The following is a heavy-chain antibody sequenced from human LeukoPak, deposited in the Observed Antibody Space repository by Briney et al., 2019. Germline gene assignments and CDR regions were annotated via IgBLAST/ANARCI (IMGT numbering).Heavy chain of an antibody. Sequence: PSETLSLTCAVYGGSFSGYYWSWIRQSPGKGLEWIGEITHSGSTNYSPSLRSRVAMSVDTSNNQFSLTLNSVSAADTAVYYCAGGTYNYDQYYFDDWGQGSLVTVSP. CDR1: GGSFSGYY. V-gene: IGHV4-34*01. CDR3: AGGTYNYDQYYFDD. J-gene: IGHJ4*02. D-gene: IGHD3-22*01. CDR2: ITHSGST.